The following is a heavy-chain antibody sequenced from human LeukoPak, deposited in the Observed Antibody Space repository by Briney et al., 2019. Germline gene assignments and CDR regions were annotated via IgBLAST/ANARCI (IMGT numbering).Heavy chain of an antibody. Sequence: GASVKLSCKASGGTFSNSAISWVRQAPGQGLEWVGGINPIFRTPNYAHKFQGTVTITADESTSTAYMELSSLRSEDTAVYYCARGGGIFGVLTTAHYYGMDVWGQGTTVIVSS. D-gene: IGHD3-3*01. CDR1: GGTFSNSA. CDR3: ARGGGIFGVLTTAHYYGMDV. J-gene: IGHJ6*02. CDR2: INPIFRTP. V-gene: IGHV1-69*13.